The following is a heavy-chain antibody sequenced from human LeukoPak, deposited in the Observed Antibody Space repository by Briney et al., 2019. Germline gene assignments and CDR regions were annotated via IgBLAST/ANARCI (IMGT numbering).Heavy chain of an antibody. Sequence: SETLSLTCIVSGGSISSYNWNWIRQPPGKGLEWIGYMYNSGSTNNNPSLKSRVTMSVDTSKNQFSLKLSSVTAADTAVYYCARDSGWYDSSFLQHWGQGTLVTVSS. J-gene: IGHJ1*01. CDR1: GGSISSYN. D-gene: IGHD6-19*01. CDR3: ARDSGWYDSSFLQH. CDR2: MYNSGST. V-gene: IGHV4-59*12.